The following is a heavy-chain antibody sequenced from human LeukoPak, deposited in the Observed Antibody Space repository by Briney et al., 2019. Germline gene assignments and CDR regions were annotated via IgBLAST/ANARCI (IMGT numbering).Heavy chain of an antibody. CDR3: AKDYSNPYTMDV. V-gene: IGHV3-23*01. CDR2: ISGSGGNT. D-gene: IGHD3-10*01. Sequence: GGSLRLSCAASGFSFSSYAMTWVRQAPGKGLEWVSVISGSGGNTYYADSVKGRFTISRDNSNNTLFLQMNSLRAEDTAVYYCAKDYSNPYTMDVWGQGTTVTVS. CDR1: GFSFSSYA. J-gene: IGHJ6*02.